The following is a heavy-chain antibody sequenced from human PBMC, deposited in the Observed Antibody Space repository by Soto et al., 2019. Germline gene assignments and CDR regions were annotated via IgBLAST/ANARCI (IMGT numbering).Heavy chain of an antibody. CDR3: ARGDYGSNSGSEYFQH. CDR2: VYYSGST. D-gene: IGHD4-17*01. CDR1: GGSISSGGYY. J-gene: IGHJ1*01. Sequence: QVQLQESGPGLVKPSQTLSLTCTVSGGSISSGGYYWSWIRQHPGKGLEWIGYVYYSGSTYYNPSLKSRVTISVDTSKNQFSLKLSSVTAADTAVYYCARGDYGSNSGSEYFQHWGQGTLVTVSS. V-gene: IGHV4-31*03.